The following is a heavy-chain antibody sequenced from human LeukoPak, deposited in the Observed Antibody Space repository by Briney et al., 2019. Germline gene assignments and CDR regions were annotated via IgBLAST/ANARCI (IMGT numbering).Heavy chain of an antibody. CDR2: VTGRAGST. Sequence: PGASLRLSCVASGFTFSNYAMSWVRQAPGKGLEGVSAVTGRAGSTYYADSVKGRFTISRDNSRNTLFLQMNSLRAEDTAIYYCAKWGDFDILTGYYVSDFWGQGTLVTVSS. V-gene: IGHV3-23*01. D-gene: IGHD3-9*01. J-gene: IGHJ4*02. CDR1: GFTFSNYA. CDR3: AKWGDFDILTGYYVSDF.